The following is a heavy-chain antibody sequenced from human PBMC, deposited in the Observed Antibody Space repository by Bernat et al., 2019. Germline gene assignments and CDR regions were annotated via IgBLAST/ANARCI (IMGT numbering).Heavy chain of an antibody. V-gene: IGHV1-69*01. D-gene: IGHD2-2*01. CDR2: IIPLFGTA. Sequence: QVQLVQSGAEVKKPGSSVKVSCKASGGTFSRHAINWVRQAPGQGLEWMGGIIPLFGTASYAQKFQGRVTIPADESTSTAYMDLSSLRSEDTAVYYCARGSSDCSRSSCPYDYWGQGILVTVSS. CDR1: GGTFSRHA. CDR3: ARGSSDCSRSSCPYDY. J-gene: IGHJ4*02.